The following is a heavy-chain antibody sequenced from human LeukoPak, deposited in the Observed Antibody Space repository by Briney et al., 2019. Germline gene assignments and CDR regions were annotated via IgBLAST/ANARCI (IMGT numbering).Heavy chain of an antibody. V-gene: IGHV3-23*01. D-gene: IGHD3-10*02. CDR2: INANSGTR. CDR1: GFAFSFFA. CDR3: ARDLHYYVAMDV. J-gene: IGHJ6*02. Sequence: GGSLRLSCEASGFAFSFFAMSWLRQAPGKGLEWVSTINANSGTRSYAASVRGRFTISRDNSKNTLYLQLNTLRADDTAVYYCARDLHYYVAMDVWGQGTTVTVSS.